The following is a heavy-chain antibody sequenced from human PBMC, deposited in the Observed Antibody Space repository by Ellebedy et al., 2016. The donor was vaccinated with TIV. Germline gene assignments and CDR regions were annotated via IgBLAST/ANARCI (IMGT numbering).Heavy chain of an antibody. J-gene: IGHJ4*02. CDR1: GFTFSDRY. CDR2: IKSKTDGGTT. V-gene: IGHV3-15*07. D-gene: IGHD3-22*01. Sequence: GGSLRLSCAASGFTFSDRYMNWVRQAPGKGLEWVGRIKSKTDGGTTDYAAPVKGRFTISRDDSKNTLYLQMNSLKTEDTAVYYCTTEFRYYYDSSGYYFDYWGQGTLVTVSS. CDR3: TTEFRYYYDSSGYYFDY.